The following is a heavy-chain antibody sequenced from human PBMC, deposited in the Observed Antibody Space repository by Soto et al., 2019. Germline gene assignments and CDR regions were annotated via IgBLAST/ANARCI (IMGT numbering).Heavy chain of an antibody. CDR1: GGSFSGYY. CDR2: INHSGST. CDR3: ARGGSSRTYSSSPSGTVGY. Sequence: SETLSLTCAVYGGSFSGYYWSWIRQPPGKGLEWIGEINHSGSTNYNPSLKSRVTISVDTSKNQFSLKLSSVTAADTAVYYCARGGSSRTYSSSPSGTVGYWGQGTLVTVS. J-gene: IGHJ4*02. D-gene: IGHD6-6*01. V-gene: IGHV4-34*01.